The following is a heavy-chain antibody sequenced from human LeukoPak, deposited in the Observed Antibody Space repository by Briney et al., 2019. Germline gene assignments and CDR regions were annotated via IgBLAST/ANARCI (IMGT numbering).Heavy chain of an antibody. CDR2: ISGSGGST. Sequence: GGSLRLSCAASGFTFSSYAMSWVRQAPGKGLEWVSAISGSGGSTYYADSVKGRFTISRDNSKNTLYLQMNSLRAEDTAVYYCAKEGPDWSDYYYYGMDVWGQGTTVTVSS. D-gene: IGHD3/OR15-3a*01. CDR3: AKEGPDWSDYYYYGMDV. V-gene: IGHV3-23*01. J-gene: IGHJ6*02. CDR1: GFTFSSYA.